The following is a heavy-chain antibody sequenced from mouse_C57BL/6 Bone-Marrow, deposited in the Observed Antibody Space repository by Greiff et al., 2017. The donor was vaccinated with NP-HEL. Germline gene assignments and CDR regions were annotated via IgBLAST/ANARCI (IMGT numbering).Heavy chain of an antibody. J-gene: IGHJ2*01. CDR1: GYAFSSYW. CDR2: IYPGDGDT. V-gene: IGHV1-80*01. CDR3: ARGNPGQSGSSLYYFDY. D-gene: IGHD1-1*01. Sequence: QVQLKQSGAELVKPGASVEISCKASGYAFSSYWMNWVKQRPGKGLEWIGQIYPGDGDTNYNGKFKGKATLTADKSSSTAYMQLSSLTSEDSAVYFCARGNPGQSGSSLYYFDYWGQGTTLTVSS.